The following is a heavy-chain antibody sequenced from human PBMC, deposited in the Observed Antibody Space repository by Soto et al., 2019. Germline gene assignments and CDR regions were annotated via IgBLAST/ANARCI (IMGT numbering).Heavy chain of an antibody. CDR1: GFTFSSYA. D-gene: IGHD5-12*01. Sequence: GGSLRLSCAASGFTFSSYAMHWVRQAPGKGLEWVAVISYDGSNKYYADSVKGRFTISRDNSKNTLYLQMNSLRAEDTAVYYCAKDPDGYSGYPGNYFDYWGQGTLVTVSS. CDR3: AKDPDGYSGYPGNYFDY. CDR2: ISYDGSNK. V-gene: IGHV3-30-3*01. J-gene: IGHJ4*02.